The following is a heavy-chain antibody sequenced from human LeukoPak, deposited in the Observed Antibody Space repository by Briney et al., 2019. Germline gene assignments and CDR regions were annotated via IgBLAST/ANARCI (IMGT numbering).Heavy chain of an antibody. J-gene: IGHJ6*02. CDR1: GGSISSYY. CDR2: IYTSGST. Sequence: SETLSLTCTVSGGSISSYYWSWIRQPAGKGLEWIGRIYTSGSTNYNPSLKSRVTMSVDTSKNQFSLKLGSVTAADTAVYYCARGLTGYPTYYYYYYGMDVWGQGTTVTVSS. D-gene: IGHD3-9*01. V-gene: IGHV4-4*07. CDR3: ARGLTGYPTYYYYYYGMDV.